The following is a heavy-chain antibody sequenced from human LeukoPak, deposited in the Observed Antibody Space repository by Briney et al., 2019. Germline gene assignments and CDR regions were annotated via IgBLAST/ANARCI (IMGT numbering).Heavy chain of an antibody. CDR3: ARAGYDILTGYYPY. J-gene: IGHJ4*02. D-gene: IGHD3-9*01. Sequence: GGCLRLSCAAPGFTFRDYYMSWIRQAPGKGLGWVSYISSSGSTIYYADSVKGRFTISRDNAKNSLYLQMNSLRAEDTAVYYCARAGYDILTGYYPYWGQGTLVTVSS. CDR2: ISSSGSTI. V-gene: IGHV3-11*01. CDR1: GFTFRDYY.